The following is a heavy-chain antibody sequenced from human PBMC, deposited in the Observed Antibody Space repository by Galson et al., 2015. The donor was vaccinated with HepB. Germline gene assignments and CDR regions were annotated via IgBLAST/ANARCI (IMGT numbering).Heavy chain of an antibody. CDR1: GGNFINSA. Sequence: SVKVSCKASGGNFINSAISWVRQAPRQGLERMGGIIPIFGPANDAQKFQGRVTITADASTATTYMELTSLRSDDTAVYYCASSAVGIIGGPAVNFYYYYMDVWGKRTTVTVSS. D-gene: IGHD2-2*01. V-gene: IGHV1-69*13. CDR2: IIPIFGPA. J-gene: IGHJ6*03. CDR3: ASSAVGIIGGPAVNFYYYYMDV.